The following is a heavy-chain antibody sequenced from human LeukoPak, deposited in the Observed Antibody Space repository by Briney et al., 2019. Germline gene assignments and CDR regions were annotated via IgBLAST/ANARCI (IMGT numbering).Heavy chain of an antibody. J-gene: IGHJ4*02. CDR3: ARGSDYDYVWGSYRWDFDY. V-gene: IGHV3-11*04. CDR2: ISSSGSTI. Sequence: PGGSLRLSCAASGFTFSDYYMSWIRQAPGKGLEWVSYISSSGSTIYYADSVKGRFTISRDNAKNSLYLQMNSLRAEDTAVYYCARGSDYDYVWGSYRWDFDYWGQGTLVTVSS. D-gene: IGHD3-16*02. CDR1: GFTFSDYY.